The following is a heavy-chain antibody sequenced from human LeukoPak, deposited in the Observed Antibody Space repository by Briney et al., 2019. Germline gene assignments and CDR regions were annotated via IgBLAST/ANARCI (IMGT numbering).Heavy chain of an antibody. CDR2: IYYSGST. CDR1: GGSISSGGYY. V-gene: IGHV4-31*03. D-gene: IGHD4-11*01. CDR3: ARVRGDSNLDY. J-gene: IGHJ4*02. Sequence: SSQTLSLTCTVSGGSISSGGYYWNWIRQHPGKGLEWIGYIYYSGSTYYNPSLKSRVTISVDTSKNQFSLKLSSVTAADTAVYYCARVRGDSNLDYWGQGTLVTVSS.